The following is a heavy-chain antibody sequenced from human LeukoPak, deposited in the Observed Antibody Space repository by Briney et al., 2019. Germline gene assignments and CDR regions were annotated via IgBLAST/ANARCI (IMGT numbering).Heavy chain of an antibody. CDR3: ASPTTGPGAFDI. J-gene: IGHJ3*02. V-gene: IGHV4-59*01. Sequence: SETLSLTCTVSGGSISSYYWSWIRQPPGKGLEWIGYIYYSGSTNYNPSLKSRVTISVDTSKNQFSLKLSSVTAADTAVYYCASPTTGPGAFDIWGQGTMVTVSS. CDR2: IYYSGST. D-gene: IGHD4-17*01. CDR1: GGSISSYY.